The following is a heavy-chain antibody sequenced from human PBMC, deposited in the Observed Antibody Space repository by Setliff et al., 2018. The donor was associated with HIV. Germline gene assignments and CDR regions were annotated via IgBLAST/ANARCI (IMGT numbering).Heavy chain of an antibody. CDR1: GYSISSGYC. D-gene: IGHD3-22*01. Sequence: NPSETLSLTCTVSGYSISSGYCWGWVRQPPGKGLEWIGSVCHSGNTYYNPSLENRVTISVDTSKNQISLRVTSVTAADTAVYYCAKTSSGSDYWGQGALVTVSS. CDR3: AKTSSGSDY. CDR2: VCHSGNT. J-gene: IGHJ4*02. V-gene: IGHV4-38-2*02.